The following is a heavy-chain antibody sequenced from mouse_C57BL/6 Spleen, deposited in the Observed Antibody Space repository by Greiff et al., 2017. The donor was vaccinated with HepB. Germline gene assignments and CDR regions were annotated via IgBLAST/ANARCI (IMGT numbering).Heavy chain of an antibody. V-gene: IGHV5-6*01. D-gene: IGHD3-2*02. CDR2: ISSGGSYT. J-gene: IGHJ3*01. CDR3: ASRRNSGYAY. Sequence: VQLKESGGDLVKPGGSLKLSCAASGFTFSSYGMSWVRQTPDKRLEWVATISSGGSYTYYPDSVKGRFTISRDNAKNTLYLQMSSLKSEDTAMYYCASRRNSGYAYWGQGTLVTVSA. CDR1: GFTFSSYG.